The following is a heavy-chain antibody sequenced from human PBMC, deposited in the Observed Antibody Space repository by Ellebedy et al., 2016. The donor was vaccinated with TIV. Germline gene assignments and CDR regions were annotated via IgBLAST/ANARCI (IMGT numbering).Heavy chain of an antibody. CDR1: GFTFSSYA. D-gene: IGHD6-13*01. J-gene: IGHJ6*02. V-gene: IGHV3-23*01. Sequence: PGGSLRLSCAASGFTFSSYAMSWVRQAPGKGLEWVSAISGSGGSTYYADSVKGRFTISRDNSKNTLYLQMNSLRAEDTAVYYCAKEAGYSSSWYVSSYYYYYGMDVWGQGTTVTVSS. CDR3: AKEAGYSSSWYVSSYYYYYGMDV. CDR2: ISGSGGST.